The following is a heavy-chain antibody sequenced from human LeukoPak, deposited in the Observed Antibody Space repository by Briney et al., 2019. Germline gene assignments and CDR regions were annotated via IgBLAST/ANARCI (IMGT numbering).Heavy chain of an antibody. CDR3: ARVQGPGYSYGSLPLRARLSSSFDY. D-gene: IGHD5-18*01. CDR2: ISSSGSTI. Sequence: PGGSLRLSXAASGFTFSDYYMSWIRQAPGKGLEWVSYISSSGSTIYYADSVKGRFTISRDNAKNSLYLQMNSLRAEDTAVYYCARVQGPGYSYGSLPLRARLSSSFDYWGQGTLVTVSS. J-gene: IGHJ4*02. CDR1: GFTFSDYY. V-gene: IGHV3-11*04.